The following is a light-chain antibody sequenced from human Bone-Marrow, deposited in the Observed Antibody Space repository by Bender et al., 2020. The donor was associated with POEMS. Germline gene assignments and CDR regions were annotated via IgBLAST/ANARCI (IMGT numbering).Light chain of an antibody. Sequence: QSALTQPASVSGSPGQSITFSCTGTASDIGSYNFVSWYQQHPGKAPKLVIYEGDKRPSGISSRFSGSKSGNTASLTISGLQAEDEADYYCCSYAGSHTWVFGGGTKLTVL. CDR3: CSYAGSHTWV. CDR1: ASDIGSYNF. J-gene: IGLJ3*02. V-gene: IGLV2-23*01. CDR2: EGD.